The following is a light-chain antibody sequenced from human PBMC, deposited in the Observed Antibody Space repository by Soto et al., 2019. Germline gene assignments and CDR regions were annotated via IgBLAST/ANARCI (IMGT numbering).Light chain of an antibody. J-gene: IGKJ1*01. CDR3: QQYGSSPRT. V-gene: IGKV3-20*01. Sequence: EIVLTQSPGTLSLSQGERATLSCRASQSVSSTLAWYQQKPGQAPRLLIYGASTRATGISDRFTGSGSGTDFTLTITTLEPEDFAVYYCQQYGSSPRTFGLGTKVDI. CDR2: GAS. CDR1: QSVSST.